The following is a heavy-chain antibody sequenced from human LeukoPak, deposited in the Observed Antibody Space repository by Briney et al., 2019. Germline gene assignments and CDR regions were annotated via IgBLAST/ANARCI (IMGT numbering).Heavy chain of an antibody. V-gene: IGHV3-33*01. D-gene: IGHD2-2*01. J-gene: IGHJ4*02. CDR1: GFTFNSYG. CDR2: IWYDGSNK. Sequence: GGSLRLSCAASGFTFNSYGMHWVRQAPGKGLEWVAVIWYDGSNKYYADSVKGRFTISRDNSKNTLYLQMNSLRAEDTAVYYCARAGLGQLLDYWGQGTLVTVSS. CDR3: ARAGLGQLLDY.